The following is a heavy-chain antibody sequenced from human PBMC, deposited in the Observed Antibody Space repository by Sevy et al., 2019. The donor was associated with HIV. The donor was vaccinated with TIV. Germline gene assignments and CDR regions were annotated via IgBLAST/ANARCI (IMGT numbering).Heavy chain of an antibody. J-gene: IGHJ4*02. Sequence: GGYLRLSCAASGFTVSSNYMSWVRQAPGKGLEWVSVIYSGGSTYYADSVKGRFTISRDNSKNTLYLQMNSLRAEDTAVYYRARDRTRYCSSSSCYTVYFDYWGQGTLVTVSS. CDR1: GFTVSSNY. CDR2: IYSGGST. CDR3: ARDRTRYCSSSSCYTVYFDY. V-gene: IGHV3-53*01. D-gene: IGHD2-2*02.